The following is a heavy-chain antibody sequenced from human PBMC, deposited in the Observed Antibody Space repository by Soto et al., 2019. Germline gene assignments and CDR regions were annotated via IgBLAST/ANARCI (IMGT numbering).Heavy chain of an antibody. J-gene: IGHJ4*02. CDR3: ARGVHYDTSGYYYFY. Sequence: QVQLVQSGAEVKKPGSSVKVSCKASGGTFSSYAIDWVRQAPGQGLERMGGIIPIFGTANYAQKFQGRITITADESTSTAYMELRSLTSEDTAVYYCARGVHYDTSGYYYFYWGQGTLVTVSS. CDR1: GGTFSSYA. D-gene: IGHD3-22*01. CDR2: IIPIFGTA. V-gene: IGHV1-69*01.